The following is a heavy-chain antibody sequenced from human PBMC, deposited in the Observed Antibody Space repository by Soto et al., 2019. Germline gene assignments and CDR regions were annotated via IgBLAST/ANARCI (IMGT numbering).Heavy chain of an antibody. CDR3: ARAGIVVVPAASDDAFDI. D-gene: IGHD2-2*01. CDR2: IIPILGIA. V-gene: IGHV1-69*02. Sequence: QVQLVQSGAEVKKPGSSVKVSCKASGGTFSSYTISWVRQAPGQGLEWMGRIIPILGIANYAQKFQGRVTITADKSTSTAYMDLSSLRSEDTAVYYCARAGIVVVPAASDDAFDIWGQGTMVTVSS. CDR1: GGTFSSYT. J-gene: IGHJ3*02.